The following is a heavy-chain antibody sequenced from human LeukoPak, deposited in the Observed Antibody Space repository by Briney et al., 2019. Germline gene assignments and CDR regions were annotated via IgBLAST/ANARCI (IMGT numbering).Heavy chain of an antibody. CDR3: ARISNWFDP. V-gene: IGHV4-4*02. J-gene: IGHJ5*02. CDR2: IFHSGTG. CDR1: GGSISSSNW. Sequence: SGTLSLTCAVSGGSISSSNWWSWVRQPPGKGLEWIGEIFHSGTGNYNPSLKSRVTISVDKSNNQFSLRLTSVIAADTAVYYCARISNWFDPWGQGTLVTVSS.